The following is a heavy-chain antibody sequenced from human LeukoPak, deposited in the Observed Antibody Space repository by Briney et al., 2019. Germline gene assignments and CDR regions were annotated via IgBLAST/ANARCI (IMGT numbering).Heavy chain of an antibody. CDR3: ARNPMPDYYGSGSYYLYFNY. V-gene: IGHV3-7*01. J-gene: IGHJ4*02. D-gene: IGHD3-10*01. Sequence: PGGSLRLSCAASGFTFSNYWMSCVRQAPGKGLEWVANIKQDGSQKYYVDSVKGRFTISRDNAENSLYLQMNSLRAEDTAVYYCARNPMPDYYGSGSYYLYFNYWGRGTLVTVSS. CDR2: IKQDGSQK. CDR1: GFTFSNYW.